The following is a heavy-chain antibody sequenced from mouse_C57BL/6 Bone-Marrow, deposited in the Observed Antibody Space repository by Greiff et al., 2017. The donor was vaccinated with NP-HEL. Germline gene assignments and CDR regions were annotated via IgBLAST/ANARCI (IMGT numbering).Heavy chain of an antibody. Sequence: QVQLQQPGAELVKPGASVKLSCKASGYTFTSYWMHWVKQRPGQGLEWIGMIHPNSGSTNYNEKFKSKATLTVDKSSSTAYMQLSSLTSEDSAVYYCASWIHDYGSSYGYFDVWGTGTTVTVSS. CDR1: GYTFTSYW. V-gene: IGHV1-64*01. CDR2: IHPNSGST. D-gene: IGHD1-1*01. CDR3: ASWIHDYGSSYGYFDV. J-gene: IGHJ1*03.